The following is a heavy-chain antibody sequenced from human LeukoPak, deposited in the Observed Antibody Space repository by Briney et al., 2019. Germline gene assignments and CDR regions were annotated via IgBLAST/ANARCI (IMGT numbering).Heavy chain of an antibody. CDR2: IGASGGST. J-gene: IGHJ4*02. V-gene: IGHV3-23*01. CDR1: GFTFSSYA. Sequence: GGSLRLSCATSGFTFSSYAMSWVGQAPGKGLEWVSGIGASGGSTYYADSVKGRFTISRDNSKNTLYLQMNSLRTEDTAVYYCAKAEGYDILTGLDYWGQGTLVTVSS. D-gene: IGHD3-9*01. CDR3: AKAEGYDILTGLDY.